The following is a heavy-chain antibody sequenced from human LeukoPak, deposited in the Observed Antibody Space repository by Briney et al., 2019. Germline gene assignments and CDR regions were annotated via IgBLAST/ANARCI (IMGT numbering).Heavy chain of an antibody. Sequence: ASVKVSCKASGYTFTRYYMHWVRQAPGQGLEWLGIINPSGGSTRYVQKFQGRVTMTRDTSTSTVYMELSSLRSEDTAVYYCARDTGGINYYYYGMDVWGQGTTVTVSS. CDR1: GYTFTRYY. J-gene: IGHJ6*02. CDR2: INPSGGST. V-gene: IGHV1-46*01. D-gene: IGHD3-16*01. CDR3: ARDTGGINYYYYGMDV.